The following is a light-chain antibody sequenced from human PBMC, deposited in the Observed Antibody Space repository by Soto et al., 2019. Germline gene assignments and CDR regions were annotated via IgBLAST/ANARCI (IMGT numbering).Light chain of an antibody. CDR3: QKYNSAPWT. V-gene: IGKV1-27*01. CDR2: AAS. Sequence: DIKMTQSPSSLSASVGDRVTITCRASQGISNYLAWYQQKPGKVPKLLIYAASTLQSGVPSRFSGSGSGTDFTLTISSLQPGDVATYYCQKYNSAPWTFGQGTKVEIK. CDR1: QGISNY. J-gene: IGKJ1*01.